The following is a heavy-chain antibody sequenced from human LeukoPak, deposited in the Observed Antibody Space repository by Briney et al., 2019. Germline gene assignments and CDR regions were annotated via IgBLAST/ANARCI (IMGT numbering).Heavy chain of an antibody. D-gene: IGHD4-23*01. J-gene: IGHJ4*02. V-gene: IGHV3-7*01. CDR1: GFTFSSYW. CDR2: IKQDGSEK. CDR3: ARVYGGKGGVFDY. Sequence: PGGSLRLSCAASGFTFSSYWMTWVRQAPGKGLEWVANIKQDGSEKYFVDSVRGRFTISRDNAKNSLSLQMNSLRTEDTAVYYCARVYGGKGGVFDYWGQGTLVTVSS.